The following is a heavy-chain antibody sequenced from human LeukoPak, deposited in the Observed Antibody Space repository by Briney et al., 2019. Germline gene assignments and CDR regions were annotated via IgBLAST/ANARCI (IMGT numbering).Heavy chain of an antibody. J-gene: IGHJ4*02. CDR1: GGSISSGSYY. D-gene: IGHD6-19*01. CDR3: ARGAVAGTPFFDY. Sequence: SETLSLTCTVSGGSISSGSYYWSWIRQPAGKGLEWIGRIYTSGSTNYNPSLKSRVTILVDTSKNQFSLKLSSVTAADTAVYYCARGAVAGTPFFDYWGQGTLVTVSS. CDR2: IYTSGST. V-gene: IGHV4-61*02.